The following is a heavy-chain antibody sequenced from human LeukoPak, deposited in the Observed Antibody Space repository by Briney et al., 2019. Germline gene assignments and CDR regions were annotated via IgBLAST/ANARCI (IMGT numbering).Heavy chain of an antibody. CDR1: GFTVSSNY. D-gene: IGHD6-13*01. CDR3: ATPSGASGRGFGY. V-gene: IGHV3-11*04. J-gene: IGHJ4*02. Sequence: PGGSLRLSCAASGFTVSSNYMSWVRQAPGKGLEWVSYITSGGSSKNYADSVKGRFTVSRDNAKNSLYLQMNSLRAEDTAVYFCATPSGASGRGFGYWGQGTLVTVSS. CDR2: ITSGGSSK.